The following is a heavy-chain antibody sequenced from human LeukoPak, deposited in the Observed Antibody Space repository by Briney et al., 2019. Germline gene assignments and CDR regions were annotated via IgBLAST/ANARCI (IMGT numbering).Heavy chain of an antibody. J-gene: IGHJ4*02. CDR1: GYTFTSYY. Sequence: ASVKVSCKASGYTFTSYYMHWVRQAPGQGLEWMGIINPSGGSISYAQKFQGRVTITADKSTSTAYMELSSLRSEDTAVYYCARVGPAPAGTEFDYWGQGTLVTVSS. V-gene: IGHV1-46*01. CDR2: INPSGGSI. CDR3: ARVGPAPAGTEFDY. D-gene: IGHD6-13*01.